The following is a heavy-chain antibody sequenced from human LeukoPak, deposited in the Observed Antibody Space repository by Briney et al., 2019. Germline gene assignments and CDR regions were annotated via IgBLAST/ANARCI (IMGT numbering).Heavy chain of an antibody. V-gene: IGHV1-18*01. CDR2: ISAYNGNT. D-gene: IGHD4-17*01. Sequence: VASVKVSCKASGYTFTSYGISWVRQAPGQGLEWMGWISAYNGNTNYAQKLQGRVTMTTDTSTSTAYMELRSLRSDDTAVYYCARGNYGDYGSVYYYGMDVWGQGTTVTVSS. CDR1: GYTFTSYG. CDR3: ARGNYGDYGSVYYYGMDV. J-gene: IGHJ6*02.